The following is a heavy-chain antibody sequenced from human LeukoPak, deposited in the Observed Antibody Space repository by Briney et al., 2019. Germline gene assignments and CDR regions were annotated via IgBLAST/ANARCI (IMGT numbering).Heavy chain of an antibody. CDR2: IKQDGSEK. J-gene: IGHJ6*03. CDR3: ARDLTYYYYYYMDV. CDR1: GFTFSSYW. Sequence: GGSLRLSCAASGFTFSSYWMSWVRQTPGKGLGWVANIKQDGSEKYYVDSVKGRFTISRDNAKNSLYLQMNSLRAEDTAVYYCARDLTYYYYYYMDVWGKGTTVTISS. V-gene: IGHV3-7*01.